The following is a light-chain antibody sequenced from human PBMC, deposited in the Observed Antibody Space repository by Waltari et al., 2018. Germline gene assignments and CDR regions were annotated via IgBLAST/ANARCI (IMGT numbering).Light chain of an antibody. V-gene: IGLV2-8*01. CDR2: EVT. CDR3: SSYAGSNTVV. CDR1: SSDVGGYNS. J-gene: IGLJ2*01. Sequence: QSALTQPPSASGSPGQSVPISCTGTSSDVGGYNSFTWYQHHPGTAPKLMIYEVTTRPSGVPDRFSGSKSGNTASLTVSELQSEDEADYYCSSYAGSNTVVFGGGTKLTVL.